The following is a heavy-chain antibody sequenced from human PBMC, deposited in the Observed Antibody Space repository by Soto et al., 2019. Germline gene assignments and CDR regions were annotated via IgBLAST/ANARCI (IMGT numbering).Heavy chain of an antibody. Sequence: SVKVSCKASGGTFSSYAISWVRQAPGQGLEGMGGIIPIFGTASYAQKFQGRVTITADESTSTAYMELSSLRSDDTAVYYCARDHSYEDSYWWLDPWGQGTLVTVSS. CDR2: IIPIFGTA. D-gene: IGHD2-15*01. J-gene: IGHJ5*02. V-gene: IGHV1-69*13. CDR1: GGTFSSYA. CDR3: ARDHSYEDSYWWLDP.